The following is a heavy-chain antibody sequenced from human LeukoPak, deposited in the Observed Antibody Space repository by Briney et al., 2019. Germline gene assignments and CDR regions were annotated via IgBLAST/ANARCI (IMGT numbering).Heavy chain of an antibody. Sequence: GGSLRLSCAASEFSVGSNYMTWVRQAPGKGLEWVSLIYSGGSTYYADSVKGRFTISRDNSKNTLYLQMNSLRAEDTAVYYCARGPGSSGYGYWGQGTLVTVSS. CDR3: ARGPGSSGYGY. J-gene: IGHJ4*02. CDR2: IYSGGST. V-gene: IGHV3-66*01. CDR1: EFSVGSNY. D-gene: IGHD3-22*01.